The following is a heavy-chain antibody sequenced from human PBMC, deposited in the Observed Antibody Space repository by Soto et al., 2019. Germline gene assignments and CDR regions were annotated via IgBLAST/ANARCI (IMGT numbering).Heavy chain of an antibody. D-gene: IGHD3-10*01. CDR3: AHIVMHGSVIPFDY. Sequence: QITLKESGPTLVKPTQTLTLTCTFSGFSLSTSGVGVGWIRQPPGKALEWLALIYWADDKRFSPSLKMRLTITKDTSKNQLVLTMANMDPVDTATYYCAHIVMHGSVIPFDYWGQGTLVTVSS. CDR2: IYWADDK. V-gene: IGHV2-5*02. J-gene: IGHJ4*02. CDR1: GFSLSTSGVG.